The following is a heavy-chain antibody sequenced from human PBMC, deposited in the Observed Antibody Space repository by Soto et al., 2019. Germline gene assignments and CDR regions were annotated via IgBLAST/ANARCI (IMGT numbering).Heavy chain of an antibody. CDR1: GFTFSSYG. CDR3: AKDLESSGGMDV. V-gene: IGHV3-30*18. CDR2: ISYDGSNK. Sequence: VGSLRLSCAASGFTFSSYGMHWVRQAPGKGLEWVAVISYDGSNKYYADSVKGRFTISRDNSKNTLYLQMNSLRAEDTAVYYCAKDLESSGGMDVWGQGTTVTV. D-gene: IGHD3-3*01. J-gene: IGHJ6*02.